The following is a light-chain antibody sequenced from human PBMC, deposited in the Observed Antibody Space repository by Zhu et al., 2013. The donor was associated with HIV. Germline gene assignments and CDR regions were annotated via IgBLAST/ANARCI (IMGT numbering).Light chain of an antibody. CDR3: QHRSNWPPIT. CDR2: WAS. CDR1: QSVLDSSNNNNH. J-gene: IGKJ5*01. V-gene: IGKV4-1*01. Sequence: DIVMTQSPDSLAVSLGERATINCKSRQSVLDSSNNNNHLAWYQQKAGQPPKLLIYWASTRESGVPDRFSGSGSGTDFTLTISSLQAEDVAVYYCQHRSNWPPITFGQGTRLEIK.